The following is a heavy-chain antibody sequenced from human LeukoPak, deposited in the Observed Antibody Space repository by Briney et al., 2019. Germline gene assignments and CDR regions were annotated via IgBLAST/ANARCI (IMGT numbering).Heavy chain of an antibody. J-gene: IGHJ4*02. D-gene: IGHD3-3*01. CDR1: GFTFSSYG. CDR3: AKGTATYYDFWSGYPPLFDY. CDR2: IRYDGSNK. Sequence: GGSLRLSCAASGFTFSSYGMHWVRQAPGKGLEWVAFIRYDGSNKYYADSVKGRFTISRDNSKNTLYLQMNSLRAEDTAVYYCAKGTATYYDFWSGYPPLFDYWGQGTLVTVSS. V-gene: IGHV3-30*02.